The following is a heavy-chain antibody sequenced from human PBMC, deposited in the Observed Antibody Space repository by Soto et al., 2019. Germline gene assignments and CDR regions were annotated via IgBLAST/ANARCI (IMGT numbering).Heavy chain of an antibody. J-gene: IGHJ5*01. D-gene: IGHD6-13*01. CDR3: AKDRPSHSTTWYQWVVDS. V-gene: IGHV3-30*18. CDR1: GFTFSNYG. CDR2: ISYDGSSK. Sequence: QVQLVESGGGVVQPGRSLRLSCAASGFTFSNYGMHWVRQAPGKGLEWVAVISYDGSSKNYANSVKGRFTISRDNSQNTVYVQMNSLRADDTAVYFCAKDRPSHSTTWYQWVVDSWGQGTLVTVSS.